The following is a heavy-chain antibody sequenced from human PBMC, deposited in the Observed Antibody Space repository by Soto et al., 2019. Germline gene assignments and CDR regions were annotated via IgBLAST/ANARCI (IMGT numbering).Heavy chain of an antibody. CDR1: AINFSSYA. V-gene: IGHV3-23*01. J-gene: IGHJ4*02. CDR2: VGGSGSDT. CDR3: AKRQSFDFWSGYLPFFDY. D-gene: IGHD3-3*01. Sequence: PGGSLRLSCSASAINFSSYAMSWVRQAPGKGLEWVSAVGGSGSDTYYADSVKGRFTISRDDSKNTLYLHMSSLRVEDTAIYYFAKRQSFDFWSGYLPFFDYWGQGTPVTVSS.